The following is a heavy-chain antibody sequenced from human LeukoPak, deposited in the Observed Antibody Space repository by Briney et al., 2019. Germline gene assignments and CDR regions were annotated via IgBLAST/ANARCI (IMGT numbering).Heavy chain of an antibody. CDR2: IYYSGRT. CDR3: ARRDGYCSSSSCYFARFDL. V-gene: IGHV4-59*08. J-gene: IGHJ5*02. CDR1: GGSINSYY. Sequence: PSETLSLTCTVSGGSINSYYWSWIRQPPGKGLEWIGDIYYSGRTNYNPSLKSRVTVSVDTSKNQFSLKLSSVTATDTAVYHCARRDGYCSSSSCYFARFDLWGQGTLVTVSS. D-gene: IGHD2-2*01.